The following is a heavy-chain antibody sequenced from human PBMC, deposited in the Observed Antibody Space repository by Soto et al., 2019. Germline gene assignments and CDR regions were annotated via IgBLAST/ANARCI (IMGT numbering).Heavy chain of an antibody. V-gene: IGHV1-2*04. Sequence: ASVKVSCKASGYTFTGYYMHWVRQAPGQGLEWMGWINTNSDGTNYAQKFQGWVTMTRDTSISTAYMEQSRLISDDPAVYYCARLNSSSSINGMDVWGQGTTVTVSS. D-gene: IGHD6-6*01. CDR3: ARLNSSSSINGMDV. J-gene: IGHJ6*02. CDR1: GYTFTGYY. CDR2: INTNSDGT.